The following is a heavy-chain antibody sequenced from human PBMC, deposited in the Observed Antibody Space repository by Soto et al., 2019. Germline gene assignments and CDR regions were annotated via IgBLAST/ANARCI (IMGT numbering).Heavy chain of an antibody. V-gene: IGHV4-30-4*01. CDR2: IYYSGST. D-gene: IGHD2-15*01. Sequence: SETLSLTCTVSGGSISSGDYYWSWIRQPPGKGLEWIGYIYYSGSTYYNPSLKSRVTISVDTSKNQFSLKLSSVTAADTAVYYCARDYFYCSGGSCYSNYYYYGMDVWGQGTTVTVPS. CDR3: ARDYFYCSGGSCYSNYYYYGMDV. CDR1: GGSISSGDYY. J-gene: IGHJ6*02.